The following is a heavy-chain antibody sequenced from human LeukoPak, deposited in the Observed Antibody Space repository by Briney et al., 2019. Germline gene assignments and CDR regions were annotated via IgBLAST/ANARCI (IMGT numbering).Heavy chain of an antibody. CDR3: ARGGTWLRRSHDAFDI. D-gene: IGHD5-12*01. V-gene: IGHV1-2*02. CDR1: GYTFTGYY. Sequence: ASVKVSCKASGYTFTGYYMHWVRQAPGQGLEWMVWINPNSGGTNYAQKFQGRVTMTRDTSISTAYMELSRLRSDDTAVYYCARGGTWLRRSHDAFDIWGQGTMVTVSS. J-gene: IGHJ3*02. CDR2: INPNSGGT.